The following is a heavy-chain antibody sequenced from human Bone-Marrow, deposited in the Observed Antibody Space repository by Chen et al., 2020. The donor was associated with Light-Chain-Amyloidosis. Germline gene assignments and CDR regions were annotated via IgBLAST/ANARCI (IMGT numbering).Heavy chain of an antibody. J-gene: IGHJ4*02. V-gene: IGHV1-46*01. CDR3: TRTDSNYIFDY. CDR2: INPNDGNT. CDR1: GYTFINYY. Sequence: QVNLVQSGAEAKKPGASMKISCKASGYTFINYYIHWVRQAPGQGLEWMGAINPNDGNTTYVQKFQGRVSMTRDTSSDTVYIDVTRLTSDDTAMYFCTRTDSNYIFDYWGQGTLVTVSA. D-gene: IGHD4-4*01.